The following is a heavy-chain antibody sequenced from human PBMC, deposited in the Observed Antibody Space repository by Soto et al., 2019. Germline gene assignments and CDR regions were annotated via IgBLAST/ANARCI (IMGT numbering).Heavy chain of an antibody. CDR1: GGTFSSYT. V-gene: IGHV1-69*04. D-gene: IGHD3-22*01. J-gene: IGHJ5*02. Sequence: GASVKVSCKASGGTFSSYTISWVRQAPGQGLEWMGRIIPILGIANYAQKFQGRVTITADKSTSTAYMELSSLRSEDTAVYYCAREPSTYYYDSSGYQNWFDPWGQGTLVTVSS. CDR3: AREPSTYYYDSSGYQNWFDP. CDR2: IIPILGIA.